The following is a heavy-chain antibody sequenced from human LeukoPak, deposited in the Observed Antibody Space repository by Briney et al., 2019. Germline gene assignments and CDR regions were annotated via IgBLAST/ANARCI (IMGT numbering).Heavy chain of an antibody. CDR3: ARGSHNNYYDSSGYPH. D-gene: IGHD3-22*01. Sequence: SETLSLTCTVSGGSISSYYWSWIRQPPGKGLEWIGYIYYSGSTNYNPSLKSRVTISVDTSKNQFSLKLSSVTAADTAVYYCARGSHNNYYDSSGYPHWGQGTLVTVSS. CDR2: IYYSGST. V-gene: IGHV4-59*01. CDR1: GGSISSYY. J-gene: IGHJ4*02.